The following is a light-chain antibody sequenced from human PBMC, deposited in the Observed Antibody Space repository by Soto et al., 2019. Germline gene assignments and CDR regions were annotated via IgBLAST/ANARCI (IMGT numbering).Light chain of an antibody. CDR1: QSISSW. CDR3: QQYDSCSRT. Sequence: DIQMTQSPSTLSASVGDRVTITCRASQSISSWLAWYQQKPGKAPKLLIYKASSLEGGVPSRFSGSGSGTEFTLTVSSLQPDDFATYYCQQYDSCSRTFGQGPKVEIK. CDR2: KAS. J-gene: IGKJ1*01. V-gene: IGKV1-5*03.